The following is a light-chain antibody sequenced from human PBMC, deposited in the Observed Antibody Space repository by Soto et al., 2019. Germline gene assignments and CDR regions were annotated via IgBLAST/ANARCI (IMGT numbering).Light chain of an antibody. CDR1: QSVTGA. CDR2: GAS. CDR3: QQYNDWPPYT. J-gene: IGKJ2*01. Sequence: EIVMTQSPATLSVSPGERATLSCRASQSVTGALAWYQQKPGHAPRLLLYGASTRATGVPDRFSGSGAGTDFPLTFGSLQSVDFSVYYCQQYNDWPPYTFGQGPNVEIK. V-gene: IGKV3-15*01.